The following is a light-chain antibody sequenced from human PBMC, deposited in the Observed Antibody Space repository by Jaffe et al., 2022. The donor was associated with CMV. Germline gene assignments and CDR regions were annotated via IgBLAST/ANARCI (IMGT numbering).Light chain of an antibody. CDR3: QQYRNSPLGWT. CDR2: GAS. V-gene: IGKV3-20*01. Sequence: EIVLTQSPGTLSLSPGERATLSCRASQSVSSSFLAWYQQKPGQAPRLLIYGASSRATGIPDRFSGSESGTDFTLTISRLEPEDFAVYYCQQYRNSPLGWTFGQGTKVEI. J-gene: IGKJ1*01. CDR1: QSVSSSF.